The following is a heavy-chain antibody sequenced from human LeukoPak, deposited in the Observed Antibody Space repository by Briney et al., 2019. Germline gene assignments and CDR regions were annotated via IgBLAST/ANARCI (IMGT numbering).Heavy chain of an antibody. CDR3: GRDPDYGDPY. CDR2: ITSSGTTT. Sequence: GGSLRLSCSAPGFSFSDSYMSWFRLSPEKGLEWIAYITSSGTTTEYADSVKGRFTISRVNAKNSLYLQMNSLRPEDTAVYYCGRDPDYGDPYWGQGTLVTVSS. D-gene: IGHD4/OR15-4a*01. V-gene: IGHV3-11*01. CDR1: GFSFSDSY. J-gene: IGHJ4*02.